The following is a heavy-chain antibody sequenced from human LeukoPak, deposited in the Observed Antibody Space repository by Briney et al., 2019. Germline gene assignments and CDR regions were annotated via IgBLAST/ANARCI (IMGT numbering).Heavy chain of an antibody. CDR3: ARQAIYDSSRYYQYYFDY. Sequence: SDTLSLTCTVSGGSISSYYWSWIRQPPGKGLEWIGYIYYSGSTNYNPSLKSRVTISVDTSKNQFSLKLSSVTAADTAVYYCARQAIYDSSRYYQYYFDYWGQGTLVTVSS. CDR1: GGSISSYY. V-gene: IGHV4-59*08. CDR2: IYYSGST. D-gene: IGHD3-22*01. J-gene: IGHJ4*02.